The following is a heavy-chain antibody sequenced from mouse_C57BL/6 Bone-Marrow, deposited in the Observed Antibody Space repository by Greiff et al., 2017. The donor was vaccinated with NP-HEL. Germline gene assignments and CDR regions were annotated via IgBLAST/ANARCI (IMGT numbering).Heavy chain of an antibody. CDR2: IWGVGST. V-gene: IGHV2-6*01. J-gene: IGHJ3*01. CDR3: ASHYGSSYGWFAY. CDR1: GFSLTSYG. D-gene: IGHD1-1*01. Sequence: VNLVESGPGLVAPSQSLSITCTVSGFSLTSYGVDWVRQSPGKGLEWLGVIWGVGSTNYNSALKSRLSISKDNSKSQVFLKMNSLQTDDTAMYYCASHYGSSYGWFAYWGQGTLVTVSA.